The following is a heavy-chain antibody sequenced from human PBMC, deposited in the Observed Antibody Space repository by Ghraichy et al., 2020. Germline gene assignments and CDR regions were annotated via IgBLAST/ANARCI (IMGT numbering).Heavy chain of an antibody. V-gene: IGHV1-18*04. J-gene: IGHJ6*02. Sequence: ASVKVSCKASGYTFTSYGISWVRQAPGQGLEWMGWISAYNGNTNYAQKLQGRVTMTTDTSTSTAYMELRSLRSDDTAVYYCARGGLITGTTVAHYYYGMDVWGQGTTVTVSS. CDR3: ARGGLITGTTVAHYYYGMDV. CDR1: GYTFTSYG. CDR2: ISAYNGNT. D-gene: IGHD1-7*01.